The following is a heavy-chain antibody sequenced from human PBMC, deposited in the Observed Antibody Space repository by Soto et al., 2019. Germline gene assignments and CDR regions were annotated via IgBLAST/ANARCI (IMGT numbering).Heavy chain of an antibody. Sequence: AGGYLRLSCAASGFTFSSYAMHWVRQAPGKGLEWVAVISYDGSNKYYADSVKGRFTISRDNSKNTLYLQMNSLRAEDTAVYYCARVSSSGYYPSAIFDYWCPRTLGTV. CDR2: ISYDGSNK. D-gene: IGHD3-22*01. CDR3: ARVSSSGYYPSAIFDY. CDR1: GFTFSSYA. V-gene: IGHV3-30-3*01. J-gene: IGHJ4*02.